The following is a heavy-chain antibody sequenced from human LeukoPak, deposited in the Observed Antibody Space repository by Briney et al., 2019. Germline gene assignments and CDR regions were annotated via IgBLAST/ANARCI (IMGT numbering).Heavy chain of an antibody. D-gene: IGHD4-23*01. CDR3: AKDGDYGGNYGMDV. J-gene: IGHJ6*02. CDR2: ISYDGSNK. V-gene: IGHV3-30*18. CDR1: GFTSSSYG. Sequence: PGGSLRLSCAASGFTSSSYGMHWVRQAPGKGLERVAVISYDGSNKYYADSVKGRFTISSDNSKNTLYLQMNSLRAEDTAVYYCAKDGDYGGNYGMDVWGQGTTVTVSS.